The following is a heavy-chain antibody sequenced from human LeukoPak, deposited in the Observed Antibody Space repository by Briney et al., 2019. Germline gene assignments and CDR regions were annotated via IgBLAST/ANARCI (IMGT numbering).Heavy chain of an antibody. CDR1: GGSISSYC. CDR2: IYTSGST. V-gene: IGHV4-4*07. Sequence: SETLSLTCTVSGGSISSYCWSWIRQPAGKGLEWIGRIYTSGSTNYNPSLKSRVTISVDKSKNQFSLKLSSVTAADTAVYYCARDPTDTANAFDIWGQGTMVTVSS. D-gene: IGHD5-18*01. CDR3: ARDPTDTANAFDI. J-gene: IGHJ3*02.